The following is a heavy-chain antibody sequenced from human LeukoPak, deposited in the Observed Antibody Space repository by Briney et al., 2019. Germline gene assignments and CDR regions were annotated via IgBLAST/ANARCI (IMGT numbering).Heavy chain of an antibody. V-gene: IGHV6-1*01. J-gene: IGHJ4*02. CDR3: ARRLGSGWYQSLGNYFDY. CDR2: TYYRSKWYN. Sequence: SQTLSLTCAISGDSVSSNSAAWNWLRQSPSRGLEWLGRTYYRSKWYNDYAVSVKSRITINPDTSKNQFSLQLNSVTAADTAVYYCARRLGSGWYQSLGNYFDYWGQGTLVTVSS. CDR1: GDSVSSNSAA. D-gene: IGHD6-19*01.